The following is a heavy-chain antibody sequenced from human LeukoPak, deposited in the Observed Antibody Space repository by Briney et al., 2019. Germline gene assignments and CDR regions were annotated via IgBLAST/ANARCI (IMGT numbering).Heavy chain of an antibody. CDR2: IRYDGSNK. D-gene: IGHD4-23*01. Sequence: GGSLRLSCAASGFTFSSYGMHWVRQAPGKGLEWVAFIRYDGSNKYYADSVKGRFTISRDNSKNPLYLQMNSLRAEDTAVYYCAKGGATVVDYWGQGTLVTVSS. CDR3: AKGGATVVDY. J-gene: IGHJ4*02. V-gene: IGHV3-30*02. CDR1: GFTFSSYG.